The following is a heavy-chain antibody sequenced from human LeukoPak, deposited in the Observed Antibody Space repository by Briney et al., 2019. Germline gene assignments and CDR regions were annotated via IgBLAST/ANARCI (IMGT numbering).Heavy chain of an antibody. CDR2: IYYNGST. CDR3: ARNLDRGVTFGSDP. D-gene: IGHD3-10*01. CDR1: GASISSYY. V-gene: IGHV4-59*01. Sequence: SETLSLTCTVSGASISSYYWNWVRQHPGKGLECIGYIYYNGSTNFNTSLKSQVTISVDTSKNHFSLKLRSVTAAAPAVYYVARNLDRGVTFGSDPWGEGTLVTVSS. J-gene: IGHJ5*02.